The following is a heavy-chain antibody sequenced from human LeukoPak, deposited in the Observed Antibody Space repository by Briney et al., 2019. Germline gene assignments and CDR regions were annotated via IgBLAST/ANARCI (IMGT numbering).Heavy chain of an antibody. V-gene: IGHV4-30-4*01. J-gene: IGHJ5*01. Sequence: SETLSLTCTVSGGSISSGDYYWSWIRQPPGKGLEWIGYIYYSGTTYYNPSLKSRLTISVDTSKKQFSLKLGFVTAADTAVYYCARAASGYYYDSWGQGTLVTVSS. CDR1: GGSISSGDYY. CDR2: IYYSGTT. D-gene: IGHD3-22*01. CDR3: ARAASGYYYDS.